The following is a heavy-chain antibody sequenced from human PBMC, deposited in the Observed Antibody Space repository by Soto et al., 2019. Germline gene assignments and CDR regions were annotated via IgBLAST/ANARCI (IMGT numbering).Heavy chain of an antibody. J-gene: IGHJ4*02. CDR1: GFTFSNYA. CDR3: ARGHFDY. CDR2: ITGGGDTT. V-gene: IGHV3-23*01. Sequence: GGSLRLSCAASGFTFSNYAMTWVRQAPGRGLEWVSVITGGGDTTYYADSVKGRFTISRDNSKNTLSLQMYSLRAADTAVYYCARGHFDYWGQGALVTVSS.